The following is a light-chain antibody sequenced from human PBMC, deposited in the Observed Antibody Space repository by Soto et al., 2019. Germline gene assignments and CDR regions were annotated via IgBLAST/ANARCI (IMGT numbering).Light chain of an antibody. CDR1: QSVSSSY. J-gene: IGKJ1*01. V-gene: IGKV3-20*01. Sequence: EILLTQSPGTLSLSPGERATLSCRASQSVSSSYLAGYQQKPGQAPRLLIYGASSRATGIPDRFSGSGSGTDFTLTISRLEAEDFALYYCQQYGSSPTFGQGTKVEIK. CDR2: GAS. CDR3: QQYGSSPT.